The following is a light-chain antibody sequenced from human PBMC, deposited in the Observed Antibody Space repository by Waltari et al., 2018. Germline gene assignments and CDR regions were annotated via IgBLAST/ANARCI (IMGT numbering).Light chain of an antibody. CDR2: EVI. Sequence: QSALTQPASVSGSPGQSITISCTCTSSDVGSYNLVSWYQQHPGKAPKLVIYEVIKWPSGVSDRFSGSKSGNTASLTISGLQAEDEADYYCCSYAGSTASYVFGTGTKVTVL. V-gene: IGLV2-23*02. J-gene: IGLJ1*01. CDR3: CSYAGSTASYV. CDR1: SSDVGSYNL.